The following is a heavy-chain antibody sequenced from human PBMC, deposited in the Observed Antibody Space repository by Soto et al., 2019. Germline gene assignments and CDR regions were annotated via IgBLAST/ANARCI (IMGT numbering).Heavy chain of an antibody. V-gene: IGHV3-48*01. CDR1: GFTFSSYS. CDR2: ISSSSSTI. J-gene: IGHJ4*02. D-gene: IGHD2-15*01. Sequence: EVQLVESGGGLVQPGGSLSLSCAASGFTFSSYSMNWVRRAPGKGLEWVTYISSSSSTIYYADSVKGRFTISRDNAKNSLYLQMNSLRAEDTAVYYCARDQGYCSGGSCYSVRYFDYWGQGTLVTVSS. CDR3: ARDQGYCSGGSCYSVRYFDY.